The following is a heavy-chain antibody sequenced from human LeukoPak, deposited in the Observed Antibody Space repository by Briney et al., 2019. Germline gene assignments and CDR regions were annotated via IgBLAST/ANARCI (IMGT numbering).Heavy chain of an antibody. Sequence: GGSLRLSCAASGFTFSSYAMHWVRQAPGKGLEWVSYISSSSSYTAYADSVKGRFTISRDNAKNSLYLQINSLRAEDTAVYFCARAANTATGTPTLAIDYWGQGTLVTVSS. CDR2: ISSSSSYT. CDR3: ARAANTATGTPTLAIDY. D-gene: IGHD6-13*01. J-gene: IGHJ4*02. V-gene: IGHV3-21*05. CDR1: GFTFSSYA.